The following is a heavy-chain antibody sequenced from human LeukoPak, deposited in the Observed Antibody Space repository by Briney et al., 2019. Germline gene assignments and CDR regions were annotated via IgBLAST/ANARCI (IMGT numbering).Heavy chain of an antibody. CDR2: IYYSGST. Sequence: LRLSCAASGFTFSSFPMTWVRQHPGKGLEWIGYIYYSGSTYYNPSLKSRVTISVDTSKNQFSLKLSSVTAADTAVYYCARDRDNWFDPWGQGTLVTVSS. CDR1: GFTFSSFP. CDR3: ARDRDNWFDP. V-gene: IGHV4-31*02. J-gene: IGHJ5*02.